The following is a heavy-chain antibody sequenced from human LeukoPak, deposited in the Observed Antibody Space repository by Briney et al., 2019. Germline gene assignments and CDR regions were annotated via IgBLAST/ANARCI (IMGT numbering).Heavy chain of an antibody. D-gene: IGHD2-15*01. CDR2: IYHSERT. CDR3: ARGVVAAPQTFDY. J-gene: IGHJ4*02. CDR1: GYSINNGFY. V-gene: IGHV4-38-2*02. Sequence: PSETLSLTCTVSGYSINNGFYWGWIRQPPGKGLEWIGSIYHSERTHYNPSLKSRVTISVDTSKNQFSLKLSSVTAADTAVYYCARGVVAAPQTFDYWGQGTLVTVSS.